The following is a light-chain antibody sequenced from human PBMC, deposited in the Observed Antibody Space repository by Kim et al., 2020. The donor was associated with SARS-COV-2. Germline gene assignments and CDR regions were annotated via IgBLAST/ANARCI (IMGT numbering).Light chain of an antibody. CDR1: QSVSSN. CDR2: DAS. CDR3: QQYNIWPPNWT. J-gene: IGKJ1*01. Sequence: PGERATLSCRASQSVSSNLAWYQQKPGQAPRLLIYDASARATGISVRFSGSGFGTEFTLTINSLQSEDFAVYYCQQYNIWPPNWTFGQGTKVDIK. V-gene: IGKV3-15*01.